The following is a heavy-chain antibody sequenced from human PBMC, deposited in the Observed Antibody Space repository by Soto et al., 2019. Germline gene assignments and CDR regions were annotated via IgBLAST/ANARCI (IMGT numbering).Heavy chain of an antibody. J-gene: IGHJ4*02. D-gene: IGHD3-22*01. CDR1: GFTFSSYA. CDR2: ISYDGSNK. Sequence: GGSLRLSCAASGFTFSSYAMHWVRQAPDKVLEWVAVISYDGSNKYYADSVKGRFTISRDNSKNTLYLQMNSLRAEDTVLYYCARAPQTYYYDSSGSPPDYWGQGTLVTVSS. CDR3: ARAPQTYYYDSSGSPPDY. V-gene: IGHV3-30-3*01.